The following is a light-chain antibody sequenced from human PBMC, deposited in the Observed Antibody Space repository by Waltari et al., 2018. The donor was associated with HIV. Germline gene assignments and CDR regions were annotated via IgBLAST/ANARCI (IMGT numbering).Light chain of an antibody. Sequence: QSVLTQPPSVSGAPGQRVTISCTGSSSNIGAGSDVHWSHHLPGTAPKLLIYGNSNRPSGVPDRFSGSKSGTSASLAITGLQAEDEADYYCQSYDSSLSGSRVFGGGTKLTVL. CDR2: GNS. J-gene: IGLJ3*02. CDR1: SSNIGAGSD. CDR3: QSYDSSLSGSRV. V-gene: IGLV1-40*01.